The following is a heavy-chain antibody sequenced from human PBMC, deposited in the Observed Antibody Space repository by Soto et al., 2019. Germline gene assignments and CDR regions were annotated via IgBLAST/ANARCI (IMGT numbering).Heavy chain of an antibody. V-gene: IGHV4-4*02. CDR3: ARAAIGGSSGPFDS. J-gene: IGHJ4*02. CDR2: IYHSGST. CDR1: GGSISSSNW. Sequence: QVQLQESGPGLVKPSGTLSLTCAVSGGSISSSNWWSWVRQPPGKGLEWIGEIYHSGSTNYNPTLNTPVTITLETSTIPLSLRLSSVSAAATAVYYCARAAIGGSSGPFDSWGQGTLGTVSS. D-gene: IGHD6-13*01.